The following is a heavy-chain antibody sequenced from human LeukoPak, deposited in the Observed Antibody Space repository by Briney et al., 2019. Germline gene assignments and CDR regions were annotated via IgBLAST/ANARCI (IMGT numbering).Heavy chain of an antibody. J-gene: IGHJ6*03. CDR3: ARDVVVVPVASYYYYYMDV. V-gene: IGHV1-69*13. CDR1: GGTFSSYA. Sequence: SVKISCKASGGTFSSYAISWVRQAPGQGLEWMGGIIPIFGTANYAQKFQGRVTITADESTSTAYMELSSLRSEDTAVYYCARDVVVVPVASYYYYYMDVWGKGTTVTVSS. D-gene: IGHD2-2*01. CDR2: IIPIFGTA.